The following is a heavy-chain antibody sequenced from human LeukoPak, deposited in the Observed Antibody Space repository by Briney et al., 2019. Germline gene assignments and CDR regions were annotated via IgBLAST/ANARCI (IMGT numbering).Heavy chain of an antibody. V-gene: IGHV3-23*01. CDR2: ISGSGGST. CDR1: GFTFSNYA. J-gene: IGHJ4*02. Sequence: GGSLRPSCAASGFTFSNYAMSWVRQAPGRGLEWVSAISGSGGSTYCADSVKGRFTISRDNSKNTLHLQMNSLRAEDTAVYHCARQLGYCSDGDCYFDFWGQGTLVTVSS. CDR3: ARQLGYCSDGDCYFDF. D-gene: IGHD2-15*01.